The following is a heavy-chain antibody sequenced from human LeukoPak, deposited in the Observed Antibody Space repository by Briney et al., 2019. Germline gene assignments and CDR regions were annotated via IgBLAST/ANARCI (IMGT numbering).Heavy chain of an antibody. Sequence: SETLSLTCTVSGNSIRSYSWSWIRRPAGKGLEWIGRIYTSGSPNYNPSLKSRVTLSIDTSKNQFSLSLSSVTAADTAVYYCARGMRSGSSYWFDPWGQGTLVTVSS. V-gene: IGHV4-4*07. CDR3: ARGMRSGSSYWFDP. D-gene: IGHD3-10*01. J-gene: IGHJ5*02. CDR1: GNSIRSYS. CDR2: IYTSGSP.